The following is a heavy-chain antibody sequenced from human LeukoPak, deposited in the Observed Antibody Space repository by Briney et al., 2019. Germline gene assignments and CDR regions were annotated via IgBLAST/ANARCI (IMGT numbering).Heavy chain of an antibody. CDR1: GFSFSDSS. D-gene: IGHD3-3*01. CDR3: AKGGQDFDFWRFDL. V-gene: IGHV3-23*01. Sequence: GGSLRLSCAASGFSFSDSSVSWVRHSPGEGLKWVSSISDTGGRTYYADSVKGRFTITRDNSRNTVNLQMNSLRAGDTARYYCAKGGQDFDFWRFDLWGQGILVIVSS. CDR2: ISDTGGRT. J-gene: IGHJ5*02.